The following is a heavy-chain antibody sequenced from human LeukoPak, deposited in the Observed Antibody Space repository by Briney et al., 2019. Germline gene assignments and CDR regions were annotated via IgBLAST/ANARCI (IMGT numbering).Heavy chain of an antibody. V-gene: IGHV4-31*03. J-gene: IGHJ5*02. CDR2: IYYSGST. CDR1: GGSIGSGGYY. CDR3: ARDNAELPYNWFDP. Sequence: SETLSLTCTVSGGSIGSGGYYWSWIRQHPGKGLEWIGYIYYSGSTYYNPSLKSRVTISVDTSKNQFSLKLSSVTAADTAVYYCARDNAELPYNWFDPWGQGTLVTVSS. D-gene: IGHD1-14*01.